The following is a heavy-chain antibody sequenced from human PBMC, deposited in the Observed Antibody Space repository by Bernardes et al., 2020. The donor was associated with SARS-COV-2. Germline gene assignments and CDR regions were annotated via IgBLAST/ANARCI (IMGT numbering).Heavy chain of an antibody. CDR3: ARVRRTTSGRVYWYFDL. D-gene: IGHD3-10*01. V-gene: IGHV4-34*01. CDR1: GGSFSSYY. J-gene: IGHJ2*01. CDR2: INHSGST. Sequence: SETLSLTCAVYGGSFSSYYWSWIRQPPGKGLEWIGEINHSGSTNYNPSLKSRVTISLDTSKNQFSLKLSSVTAADTAVYYCARVRRTTSGRVYWYFDLWGRGTLVTVSS.